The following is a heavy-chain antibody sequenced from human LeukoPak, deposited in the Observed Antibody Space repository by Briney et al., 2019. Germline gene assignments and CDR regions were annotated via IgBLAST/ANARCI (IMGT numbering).Heavy chain of an antibody. CDR2: INPNSGGT. D-gene: IGHD4-17*01. V-gene: IGHV1-2*02. CDR1: GYTFTGYY. Sequence: GASVKVSCKASGYTFTGYYMHWVRQAPGQGLEWMGWINPNSGGTNYAQKFQGRVTMTRDTSISTAYMELSRLRSDDTAVYYCARVPGVTVTTRGNDYWGQGTLVTVSS. J-gene: IGHJ4*02. CDR3: ARVPGVTVTTRGNDY.